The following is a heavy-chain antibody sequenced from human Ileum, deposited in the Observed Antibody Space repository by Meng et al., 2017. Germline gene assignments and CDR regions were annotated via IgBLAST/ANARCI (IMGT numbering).Heavy chain of an antibody. CDR2: INAGIGDT. J-gene: IGHJ4*02. CDR3: ARDRGATYSFDY. D-gene: IGHD1-26*01. V-gene: IGHV1-3*01. CDR1: GYTFINNA. Sequence: QVQLVQSGAEVKKPGASVKVSWKASGYTFINNALHWMRQAPGQSLEWVGWINAGIGDTKYSQNLQGRVTITRDTSASTTYMELRSLKSEDTATYYCARDRGATYSFDYWGQGTLVTVSS.